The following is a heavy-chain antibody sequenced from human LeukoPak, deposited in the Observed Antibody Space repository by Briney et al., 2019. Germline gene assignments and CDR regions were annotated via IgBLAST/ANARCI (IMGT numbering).Heavy chain of an antibody. D-gene: IGHD1-1*01. CDR3: SRQLSGTGATDY. CDR2: IRGKADSYAT. V-gene: IGHV3-73*01. Sequence: PGGSLRLSCAASGLTFSDSIIHWVRQASGKGLEWVGRIRGKADSYATGYAASVKGRFIVSRDDSRNTAYLQMNSLTTEDTALYYCSRQLSGTGATDYWGQETLVTVSS. CDR1: GLTFSDSI. J-gene: IGHJ4*02.